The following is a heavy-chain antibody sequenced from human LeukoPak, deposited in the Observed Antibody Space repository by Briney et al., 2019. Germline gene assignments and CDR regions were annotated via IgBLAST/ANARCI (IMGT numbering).Heavy chain of an antibody. CDR2: FDPEKDET. CDR1: GLSFIELS. V-gene: IGHV1-24*01. J-gene: IGHJ4*01. D-gene: IGHD3-3*01. Sequence: ASVKVSCKVSGLSFIELSFHWVRQAPGKGLEWMGGFDPEKDETVYAQKFQGRVTMTEDTSTDRVYLELSSLRSEDTAIYYCTTNLISLFGVGYWGHGTLVTVSS. CDR3: TTNLISLFGVGY.